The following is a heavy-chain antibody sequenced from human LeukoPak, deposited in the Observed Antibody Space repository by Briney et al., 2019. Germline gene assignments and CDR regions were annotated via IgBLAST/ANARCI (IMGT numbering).Heavy chain of an antibody. CDR2: ISDYNGNT. CDR1: GYTLTSYG. Sequence: ASVKVSCKASGYTLTSYGISWVRQAPGQGLEWMGWISDYNGNTNYAQKLQGRLTMTTDTSTSTAYMELRSLRSDDTAVYYCARGEKTVLRYFDYSYWGQGTLVTVSS. CDR3: ARGEKTVLRYFDYSY. V-gene: IGHV1-18*04. D-gene: IGHD3-9*01. J-gene: IGHJ4*02.